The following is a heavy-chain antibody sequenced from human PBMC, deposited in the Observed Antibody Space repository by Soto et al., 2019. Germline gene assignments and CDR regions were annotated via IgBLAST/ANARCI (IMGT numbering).Heavy chain of an antibody. J-gene: IGHJ6*02. CDR2: IIPIFGTA. V-gene: IGHV1-69*01. CDR3: ARLPYYYDSSGSYYYGMDV. CDR1: GGTFSSYA. Sequence: QVQLVQSGAEVKKPGSSVKVSCKASGGTFSSYAISWVRQAPGQGLEWMGGIIPIFGTANYAQKFQGRVTLTADESTSTAYMELSSLRSEDTAVYYCARLPYYYDSSGSYYYGMDVWGQGTTVTVSS. D-gene: IGHD3-22*01.